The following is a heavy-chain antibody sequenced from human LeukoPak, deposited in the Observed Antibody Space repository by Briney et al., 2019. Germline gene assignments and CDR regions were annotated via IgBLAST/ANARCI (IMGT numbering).Heavy chain of an antibody. CDR1: GFTVSSNY. D-gene: IGHD3-22*01. Sequence: GGSLRLSCVVSGFTVSSNYMSWVRQAPGKGLEWVSVMYSAGFTYYADSVKGRFTISRDNSKNTLNLQMNSLRAEDTAVYYCANSRRSGYWYFDLWGRGTLVTVSS. V-gene: IGHV3-53*01. J-gene: IGHJ2*01. CDR3: ANSRRSGYWYFDL. CDR2: MYSAGFT.